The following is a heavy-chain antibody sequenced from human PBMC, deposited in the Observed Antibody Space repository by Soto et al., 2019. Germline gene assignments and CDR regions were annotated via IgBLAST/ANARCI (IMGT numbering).Heavy chain of an antibody. CDR1: GFRFSIYS. Sequence: EVRLVESGGALVQRGGSLTLSCAASGFRFSIYSMNWVRQAPGKGLEWSAYITSDTKTIKYAESVKGRFTISRDNAKNSVYLQRTNLSDEDTAGHYCARSVEGHFDYWGQGTVVTVSS. CDR2: ITSDTKTI. J-gene: IGHJ4*02. CDR3: ARSVEGHFDY. D-gene: IGHD6-19*01. V-gene: IGHV3-48*02.